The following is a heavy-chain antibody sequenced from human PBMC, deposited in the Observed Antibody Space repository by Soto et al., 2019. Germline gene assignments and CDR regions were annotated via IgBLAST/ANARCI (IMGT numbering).Heavy chain of an antibody. CDR1: DGSISSYY. V-gene: IGHV4-59*01. Sequence: SETLSLTCTVSDGSISSYYWSWIRQPPGKGLEWIGYLYNSGSTNYNPSLKSRVTISVDTSKNQFSLKLSSVTAADTAVYYCASSNFSYYAMDVWGQGTTVTVSS. J-gene: IGHJ6*02. D-gene: IGHD4-4*01. CDR2: LYNSGST. CDR3: ASSNFSYYAMDV.